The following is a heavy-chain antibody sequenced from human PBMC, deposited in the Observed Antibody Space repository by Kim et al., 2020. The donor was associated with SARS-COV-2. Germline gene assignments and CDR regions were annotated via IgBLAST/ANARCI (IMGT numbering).Heavy chain of an antibody. CDR1: GYTLTELS. V-gene: IGHV1-24*01. CDR2: FDPEDGET. CDR3: ATASSYSRKGWFDP. D-gene: IGHD6-13*01. Sequence: ASVKVSCKVSGYTLTELSMHWVRQAPGKGLEWMGGFDPEDGETIYAQKFQGRVTMTEDTSTDTAYMELSSLRSEDTAVYYCATASSYSRKGWFDPWGQGTLVTVSS. J-gene: IGHJ5*02.